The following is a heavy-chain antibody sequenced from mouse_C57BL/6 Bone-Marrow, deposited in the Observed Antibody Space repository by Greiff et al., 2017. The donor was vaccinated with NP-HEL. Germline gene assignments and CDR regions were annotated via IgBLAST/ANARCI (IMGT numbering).Heavy chain of an antibody. CDR3: ASFYYYGSSYGYFDV. D-gene: IGHD1-1*01. CDR2: ISDGGSYT. Sequence: EVHLVESGGGLVKPGGSLKLSCAASGFTFSSYAMSWVRQTPEKRLEWVATISDGGSYTYYPDNVKGRFTISRDNAKNNLYLQMSHLKSEDTAMYYCASFYYYGSSYGYFDVWGTGTTVTVSS. CDR1: GFTFSSYA. J-gene: IGHJ1*03. V-gene: IGHV5-4*01.